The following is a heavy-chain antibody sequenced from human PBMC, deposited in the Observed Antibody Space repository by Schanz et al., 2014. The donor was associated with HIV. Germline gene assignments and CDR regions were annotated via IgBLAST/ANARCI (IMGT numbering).Heavy chain of an antibody. D-gene: IGHD3-3*01. CDR2: ISGSVGST. V-gene: IGHV3-23*04. Sequence: EVQLVESGGGLVKRGGSLRLSCAASGFTFSIYAMSWVRQAPGKGLEWVSSISGSVGSTYYADSVKGRFTISRDNTKSSLYLQMNSLRAEDTAVYYCARVKGAVDYWGQGTLVTVSS. CDR3: ARVKGAVDY. CDR1: GFTFSIYA. J-gene: IGHJ4*02.